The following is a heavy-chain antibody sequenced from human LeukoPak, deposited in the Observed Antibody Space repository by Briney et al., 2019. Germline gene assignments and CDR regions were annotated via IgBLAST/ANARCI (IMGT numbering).Heavy chain of an antibody. CDR3: AGLVGRYSSGLYYYYFDY. J-gene: IGHJ4*02. Sequence: SETLSLTCAVYGGSFSGYYWSWIRQPPGKGLEWIGEINHSGSTNYNPSLKSRVTISVDTSKNQFFLNLSSVTAADTAVYYCAGLVGRYSSGLYYYYFDYWGQGTLVTVSS. CDR1: GGSFSGYY. CDR2: INHSGST. D-gene: IGHD3-22*01. V-gene: IGHV4-34*01.